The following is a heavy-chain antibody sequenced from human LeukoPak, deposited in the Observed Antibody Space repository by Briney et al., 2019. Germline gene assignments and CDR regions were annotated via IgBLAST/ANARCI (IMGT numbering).Heavy chain of an antibody. CDR3: ARLTPGYYDFWSGQRPFDY. CDR1: GYTFTGYY. Sequence: ASEKVSCKASGYTFTGYYMHWVRQAPGQGLEWMGRINPNSGGTNYAQKFQGRVTMTRDTSISTAYMELSRLRSDDTAVYYCARLTPGYYDFWSGQRPFDYWGQGTLVTVSS. J-gene: IGHJ4*02. V-gene: IGHV1-2*06. D-gene: IGHD3-3*01. CDR2: INPNSGGT.